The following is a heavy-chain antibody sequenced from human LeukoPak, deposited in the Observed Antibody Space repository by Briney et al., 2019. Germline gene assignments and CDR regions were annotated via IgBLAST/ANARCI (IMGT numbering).Heavy chain of an antibody. CDR3: ARGWITFGGVITN. V-gene: IGHV4-34*01. CDR1: GGSFSGYY. Sequence: SETLSLTCAVYGGSFSGYYWSWIRQPPGKGLEWIGEINHSGTTDCNPSLKSRVTISVDTSKSQFSLKLSSVTAADTAVYYCARGWITFGGVITNWGQGTLVTVSS. D-gene: IGHD3-16*02. CDR2: INHSGTT. J-gene: IGHJ4*02.